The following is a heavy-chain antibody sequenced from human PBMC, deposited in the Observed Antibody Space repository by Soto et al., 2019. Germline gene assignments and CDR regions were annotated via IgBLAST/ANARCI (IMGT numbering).Heavy chain of an antibody. D-gene: IGHD3-10*01. Sequence: EVQLLESGGGLVQPGGSLRLSCSTSGFTFSTYAMNWVRLAPGKGLEWVSALSGSGGTRYYADSVRGRFTISRDNSKNTLFLQMNSLRAEDTGLYYCAKQRAGYGSGSDTYYFDFWGQGTLVTVSS. CDR1: GFTFSTYA. J-gene: IGHJ4*02. CDR3: AKQRAGYGSGSDTYYFDF. V-gene: IGHV3-23*01. CDR2: LSGSGGTR.